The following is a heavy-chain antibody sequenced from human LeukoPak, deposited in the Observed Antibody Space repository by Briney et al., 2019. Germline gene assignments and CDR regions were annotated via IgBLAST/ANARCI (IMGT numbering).Heavy chain of an antibody. D-gene: IGHD3-22*01. J-gene: IGHJ3*02. V-gene: IGHV4-59*01. CDR2: IYYSGTS. Sequence: PSETLSLTCTVSGGSIRSSHWNWIRQPPGKGLEFIGYIYYSGTSNYNPSLKSRVTMSVDTSNNQFSLKLNSVTAADTAVYYCARDPSNYYDSSDSLGRDAFDIWGQGTMVTVSS. CDR3: ARDPSNYYDSSDSLGRDAFDI. CDR1: GGSIRSSH.